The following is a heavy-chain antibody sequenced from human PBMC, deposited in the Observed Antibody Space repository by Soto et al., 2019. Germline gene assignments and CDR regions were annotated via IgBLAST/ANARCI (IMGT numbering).Heavy chain of an antibody. CDR1: GGSITSSHW. D-gene: IGHD3-10*01. V-gene: IGHV4-4*02. CDR2: VYQSGST. J-gene: IGHJ3*02. CDR3: ASDPEMEYSYGSRGSFDI. Sequence: QVQLQESGPGLVKPSGTLSLTCAVSGGSITSSHWWSWVRQSPEKGLEWIGEVYQSGSTNYHPSLKSRATVSVDKYKNHFSLTLKYVTAADTALYYCASDPEMEYSYGSRGSFDIWGQGTVVTVSS.